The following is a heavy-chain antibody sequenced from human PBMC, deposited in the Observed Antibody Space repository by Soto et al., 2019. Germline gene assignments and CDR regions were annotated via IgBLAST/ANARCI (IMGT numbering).Heavy chain of an antibody. Sequence: SGPTLVNPAQTLTLTCTFSAFSLSTGGVGVGWIRQPPGKALEWLALIYWDDDKRYSPSLRSRLTITKDTSKNQVVLTMTNMDPVDTATYYCIQSRCGGDCLQSYASYYYYGMDVWGQGTTVTVSS. CDR2: IYWDDDK. J-gene: IGHJ6*02. D-gene: IGHD2-21*02. CDR3: IQSRCGGDCLQSYASYYYYGMDV. CDR1: AFSLSTGGVG. V-gene: IGHV2-5*02.